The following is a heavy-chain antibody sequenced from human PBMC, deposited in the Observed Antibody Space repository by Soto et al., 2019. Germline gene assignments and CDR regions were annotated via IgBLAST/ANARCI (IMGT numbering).Heavy chain of an antibody. D-gene: IGHD3-22*01. Sequence: ESGGGLEQPGGSLRLSCATSGFTFDNYAMSWVRQAPGKGLEWVSAISGGGGGTYYADSVKGRFIISRDNSKNTLYLQVNGLRTEDTAVYYCAKDVHYDSSGGLDYWGQGTQVNVSS. V-gene: IGHV3-23*01. CDR2: ISGGGGGT. CDR1: GFTFDNYA. J-gene: IGHJ4*02. CDR3: AKDVHYDSSGGLDY.